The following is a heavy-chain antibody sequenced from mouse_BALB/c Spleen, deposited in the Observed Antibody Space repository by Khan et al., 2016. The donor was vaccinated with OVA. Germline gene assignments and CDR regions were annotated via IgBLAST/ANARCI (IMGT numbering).Heavy chain of an antibody. CDR1: GFTFSSYS. V-gene: IGHV5-6*01. J-gene: IGHJ3*01. D-gene: IGHD4-1*01. CDR3: AVHLTGSFAY. CDR2: ISSGGDYT. Sequence: EVKLMESGGDLVKPGGSLKLSCAASGFTFSSYSMSWVRQTPDKRLEWVASISSGGDYTYYPDSVKGRFTISRDNAKNTLYLQMSDLKSEDTAMYYCAVHLTGSFAYWGQGTLVTVSA.